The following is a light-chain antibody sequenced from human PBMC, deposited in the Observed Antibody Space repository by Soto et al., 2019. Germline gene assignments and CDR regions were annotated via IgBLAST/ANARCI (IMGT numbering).Light chain of an antibody. CDR1: SSDVGGYNY. V-gene: IGLV2-14*01. J-gene: IGLJ3*02. CDR2: DVT. CDR3: SSYTTSSTRV. Sequence: QSALTQPASVSGSPGQSITISCTGTSSDVGGYNYVSWYQQHPGKAPKLMIYDVTNRPSGVSSRFSGSKSGNTASLTISGLQSEDEDDYYCSSYTTSSTRVFGGGTKVTVL.